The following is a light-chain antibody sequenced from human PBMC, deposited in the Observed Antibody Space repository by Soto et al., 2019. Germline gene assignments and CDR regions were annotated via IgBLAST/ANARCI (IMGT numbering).Light chain of an antibody. CDR3: QHYGTSPEVT. CDR2: DAS. CDR1: QSVSSY. V-gene: IGKV3-11*01. J-gene: IGKJ5*01. Sequence: EVVLTQSPATLSLSPGEGATRSCRASQSVSSYLAWYQQKHGQAPRLLIYDASNRATGIPARFSGSGSGADFTLTISRVEPEDFAVYYCQHYGTSPEVTFGQGTRLEIK.